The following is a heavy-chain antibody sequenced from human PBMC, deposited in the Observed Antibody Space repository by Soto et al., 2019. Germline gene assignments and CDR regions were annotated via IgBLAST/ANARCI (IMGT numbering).Heavy chain of an antibody. J-gene: IGHJ4*02. CDR3: ASSYGSGYRAFDY. V-gene: IGHV1-69*02. Sequence: QVQLVQSGAEVKKPGSWVGVSCKASGATFTFYPINWVRQAPGLGLEWMGRINPILSMSNYAQRFQGRVTMTADKSTSTAYMELSSLRSEDTAMYYCASSYGSGYRAFDYWGQGALVTVSS. CDR1: GATFTFYP. CDR2: INPILSMS. D-gene: IGHD3-10*01.